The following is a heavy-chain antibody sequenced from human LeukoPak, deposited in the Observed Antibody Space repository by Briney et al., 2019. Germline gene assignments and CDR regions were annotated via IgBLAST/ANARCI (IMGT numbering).Heavy chain of an antibody. D-gene: IGHD4-17*01. J-gene: IGHJ6*03. V-gene: IGHV3-73*01. CDR1: GFTFSGSA. CDR2: IRSKANSYAT. Sequence: TGGSLRLSCAASGFTFSGSAMHWVRQASGKGLEWVGRIRSKANSYATAYAASVKGRFTISRDDSKNTAYLQMNSLKTEDTAVYYCTSRRGMTTVNYYYYYMDVWGKGTTVTVSS. CDR3: TSRRGMTTVNYYYYYMDV.